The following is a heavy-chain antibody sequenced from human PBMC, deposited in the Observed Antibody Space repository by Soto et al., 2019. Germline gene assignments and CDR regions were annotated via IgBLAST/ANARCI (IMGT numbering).Heavy chain of an antibody. Sequence: PSETLSLTCAVSGGSISSSNWWSWVRQPPGKGLEWIGEIYHSGSTNYNPSLKSRVTISVDKSKNQFSLKLSSVTAADTAVYYCARDPSYSSSRWFDPWGQGTLVTVSS. V-gene: IGHV4-4*02. D-gene: IGHD6-6*01. CDR3: ARDPSYSSSRWFDP. J-gene: IGHJ5*02. CDR2: IYHSGST. CDR1: GGSISSSNW.